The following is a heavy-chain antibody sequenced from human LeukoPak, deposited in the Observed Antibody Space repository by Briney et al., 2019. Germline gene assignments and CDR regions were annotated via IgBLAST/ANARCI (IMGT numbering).Heavy chain of an antibody. D-gene: IGHD3-16*01. CDR3: ATYTHWVAGDV. Sequence: GGSLRLSCAASGFTFSDSWMGWVRQAPGKGLEWVANMNQDGSAKGYVDSVKGRFTISRDNARNSLYLQMSSLRPEDTAVYYCATYTHWVAGDVWGQGTTVTVSS. J-gene: IGHJ6*02. CDR1: GFTFSDSW. CDR2: MNQDGSAK. V-gene: IGHV3-7*01.